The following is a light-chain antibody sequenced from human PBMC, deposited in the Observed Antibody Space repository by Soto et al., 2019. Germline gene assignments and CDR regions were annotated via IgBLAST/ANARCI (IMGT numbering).Light chain of an antibody. CDR1: SSDVGSYNL. J-gene: IGLJ1*01. CDR3: CSYAGSSTYV. Sequence: QSVLTQPASVSGSPGQSITISCTGTSSDVGSYNLVSWYQQHPGKAPKLMIYEGSTRPSGVSNRFSGSKSGNTASLTISGLQAQDEAHYYCCSYAGSSTYVFGNGTK. CDR2: EGS. V-gene: IGLV2-23*01.